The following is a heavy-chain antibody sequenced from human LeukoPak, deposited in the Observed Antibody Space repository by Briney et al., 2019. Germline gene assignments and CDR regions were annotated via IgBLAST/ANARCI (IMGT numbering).Heavy chain of an antibody. D-gene: IGHD1-26*01. V-gene: IGHV3-9*01. CDR2: ISWNSGSI. J-gene: IGHJ6*03. Sequence: GGSLRLSCAASGFTFDGYAMHWVRQAPGKGLQWVSGISWNSGSIGYADSVEGRFTISRDNSKNTLYLQMNSLRVEDTAVYYCARDGGSHYYFYYMDVWGKGTTVTVSS. CDR1: GFTFDGYA. CDR3: ARDGGSHYYFYYMDV.